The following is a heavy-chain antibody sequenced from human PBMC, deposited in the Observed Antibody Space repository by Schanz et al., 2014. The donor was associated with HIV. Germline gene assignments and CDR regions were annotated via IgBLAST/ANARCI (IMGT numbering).Heavy chain of an antibody. CDR1: GFTFSRHA. D-gene: IGHD6-19*01. J-gene: IGHJ4*02. CDR2: ISISGETT. V-gene: IGHV3-23*04. Sequence: VQLGGSGGGLIQPGESLRLSCAVSGFTFSRHAMAWAPQAPGKGLEWGSGISISGETTYYADAVKGRFTISRDNSKNTLYFQMNSLRAEDTAIYYCAKTSYGWYFDYWGQGTLVTVSS. CDR3: AKTSYGWYFDY.